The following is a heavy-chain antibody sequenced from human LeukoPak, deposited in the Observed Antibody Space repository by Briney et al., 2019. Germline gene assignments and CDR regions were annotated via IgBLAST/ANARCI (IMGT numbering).Heavy chain of an antibody. D-gene: IGHD3-9*01. CDR1: GFTFSSYG. J-gene: IGHJ4*02. V-gene: IGHV3-30*18. Sequence: PGGSLRLSCAASGFTFSSYGMHWVRQAPGKGLEWVAVISYDGSNKYYADSVKGRFTIFRDNSKNTLYLQMNSLRAEDTAVYYCAKDLESLRYFDWLPDYWGQGTLVTVSS. CDR2: ISYDGSNK. CDR3: AKDLESLRYFDWLPDY.